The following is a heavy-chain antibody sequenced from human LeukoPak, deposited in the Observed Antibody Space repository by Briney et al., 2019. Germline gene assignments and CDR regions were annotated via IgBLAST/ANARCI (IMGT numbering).Heavy chain of an antibody. V-gene: IGHV3-7*01. D-gene: IGHD3-10*02. CDR1: GFTLSGNW. J-gene: IGHJ6*04. Sequence: GGSLRLSCVVSGFTLSGNWMNWVRQAPGKGLEWVANIKQDGSEKYYVDSVKGRFTISRDNAKNSLYLQMNSLRAEDTAVYYCAELGITMIGGVWGKGTTVTISS. CDR3: AELGITMIGGV. CDR2: IKQDGSEK.